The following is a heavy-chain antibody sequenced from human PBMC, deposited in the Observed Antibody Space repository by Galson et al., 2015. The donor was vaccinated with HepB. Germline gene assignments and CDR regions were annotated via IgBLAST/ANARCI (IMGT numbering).Heavy chain of an antibody. CDR1: GYSFTTYW. J-gene: IGHJ4*02. Sequence: QSGAEVKAPGESLKISCKGSGYSFTTYWIGWVRQMPGKGLEWMGIINPGDSITRYGPSFQGQVTISADKSVNTVYLQWNSLRASDSAMYYCATHPDGAPADGYWGQGTLITVSS. D-gene: IGHD2-2*01. CDR3: ATHPDGAPADGY. V-gene: IGHV5-51*03. CDR2: INPGDSIT.